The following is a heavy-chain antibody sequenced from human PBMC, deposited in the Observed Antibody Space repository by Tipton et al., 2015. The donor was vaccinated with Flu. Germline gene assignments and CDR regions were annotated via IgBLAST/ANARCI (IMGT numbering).Heavy chain of an antibody. CDR2: VHRTGSP. D-gene: IGHD3-10*01. V-gene: IGHV4-38-2*01. J-gene: IGHJ4*02. CDR1: GDSIGSQYF. Sequence: TLSLTCSVSGDSIGSQYFWGWIRQPPGKGLEWIGNVHRTGSPYYNPSLKSRVAISLDTFTNQFSLKLTSVAAADTAVYYCATTTYYYGSGTHDYWGQGTLVTVSS. CDR3: ATTTYYYGSGTHDY.